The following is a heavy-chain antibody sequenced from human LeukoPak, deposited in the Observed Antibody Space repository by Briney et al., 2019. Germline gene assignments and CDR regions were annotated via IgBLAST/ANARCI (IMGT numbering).Heavy chain of an antibody. J-gene: IGHJ5*02. CDR1: GGTFSSYT. V-gene: IGHV1-69*02. CDR2: IIPILGIA. CDR3: ASLERYCSSTSCSKGKNWSDP. D-gene: IGHD2-2*01. Sequence: SSVKVSCKASGGTFSSYTISWVRQAPGQGLEWMGRIIPILGIANYAQKFQGRVTITADKSTSTAYMELSSLRSEDTAVYYCASLERYCSSTSCSKGKNWSDPWGQGTLVTVSS.